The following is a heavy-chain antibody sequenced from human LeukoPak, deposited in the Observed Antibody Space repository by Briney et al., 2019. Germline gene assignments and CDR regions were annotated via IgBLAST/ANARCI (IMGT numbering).Heavy chain of an antibody. V-gene: IGHV3-30*18. Sequence: SGGSLRLSCAASGFTFSSYGMHWVRQAPGKGLEWVAVISYDGSNKYYADSVKGRFTISRDNSKNTLYLQMNSLRAEDTAVYYCANIGYSYDSFFDYWGQGTLVTVSS. D-gene: IGHD5-18*01. CDR2: ISYDGSNK. J-gene: IGHJ4*02. CDR3: ANIGYSYDSFFDY. CDR1: GFTFSSYG.